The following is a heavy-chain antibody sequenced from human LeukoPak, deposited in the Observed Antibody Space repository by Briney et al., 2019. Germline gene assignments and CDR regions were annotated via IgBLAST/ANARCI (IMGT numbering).Heavy chain of an antibody. CDR1: GDTFSSYY. CDR3: ARGSSYYDFWSGYYPETYYYYYYYMDV. CDR2: INPSGGSI. Sequence: ASVKVSCKASGDTFSSYYMHWVRQAPGQGLEWMGIINPSGGSISYAQKFQGRVTMTRDMSTSTVYMELSSLKSEDTAVHYCARGSSYYDFWSGYYPETYYYYYYYMDVWGKGTTVTVSS. D-gene: IGHD3-3*01. J-gene: IGHJ6*03. V-gene: IGHV1-46*01.